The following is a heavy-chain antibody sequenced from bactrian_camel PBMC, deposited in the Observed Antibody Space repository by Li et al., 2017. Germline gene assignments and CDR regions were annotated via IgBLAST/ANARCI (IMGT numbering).Heavy chain of an antibody. Sequence: HVQLVESGGGSVQAGGSLRLSCAASDTASRYCMGWFRQAPGKAREGVATIYTPGAITTYDDSIKGRFTVSKDNAKNTLYLQMINLQPEDAAVYYCASDRRGCAVAAATVMKYNHWGQGTQVTVS. D-gene: IGHD3*01. J-gene: IGHJ4*01. CDR3: ASDRRGCAVAAATVMKYNH. CDR2: IYTPGAIT. V-gene: IGHV3S26*01. CDR1: DTASRYC.